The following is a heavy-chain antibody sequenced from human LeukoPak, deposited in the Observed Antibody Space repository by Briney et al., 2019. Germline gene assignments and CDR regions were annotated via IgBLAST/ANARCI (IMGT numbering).Heavy chain of an antibody. V-gene: IGHV4-59*13. Sequence: SETLSLTCTVSGASISSYYWSWIRQPPGKGLEWIGYMYYSGSTNYNPSLKGRVTISVDTSKNQFSLKLNSVTAADTAVYFCARELKVGNTGYYFDYWGQGTLVTVSS. CDR2: MYYSGST. D-gene: IGHD2/OR15-2a*01. J-gene: IGHJ4*02. CDR1: GASISSYY. CDR3: ARELKVGNTGYYFDY.